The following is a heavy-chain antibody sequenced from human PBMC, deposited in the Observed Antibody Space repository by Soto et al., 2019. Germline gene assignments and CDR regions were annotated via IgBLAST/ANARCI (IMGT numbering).Heavy chain of an antibody. D-gene: IGHD3-10*01. V-gene: IGHV4-34*01. CDR1: GGSFSGYY. CDR2: INHSGST. CDR3: ARMVPYYYGSGSYSYSYYYYMDV. Sequence: QVQLQQWGAGLLKPSETLSLTCAVYGGSFSGYYWSWIRQPPGKGLEWIGEINHSGSTNYNPSLKSRVTISVDASKNQFSLKLSSVTAADTAVYYCARMVPYYYGSGSYSYSYYYYMDVWGKGTTVTVSS. J-gene: IGHJ6*03.